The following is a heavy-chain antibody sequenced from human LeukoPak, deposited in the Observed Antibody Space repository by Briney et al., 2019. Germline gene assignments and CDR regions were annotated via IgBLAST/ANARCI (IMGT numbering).Heavy chain of an antibody. V-gene: IGHV3-30*04. CDR3: ARDSGSSSWYFYYYYYGMDV. Sequence: GGSLRLPCAASGFTFSSYAMHWVRQAPGKGLEWVAVISYDGSNKYYADSVKGRFTISRDNSKNTLYLQMNSLRAEDTAVYYCARDSGSSSWYFYYYYYGMDVWGQGTTVTVSS. J-gene: IGHJ6*02. CDR2: ISYDGSNK. CDR1: GFTFSSYA. D-gene: IGHD6-13*01.